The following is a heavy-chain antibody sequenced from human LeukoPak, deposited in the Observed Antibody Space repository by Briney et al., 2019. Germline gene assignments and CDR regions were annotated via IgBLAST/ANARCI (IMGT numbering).Heavy chain of an antibody. V-gene: IGHV1-8*01. Sequence: ASVKVSCKASGYTFTSYDINWVRQATGQGLEWMGWMNPNSGNTGYAQKFQGRVTMTRNTSISTAYMELSSLRSEDTAVYYCARGFGVEVATTPWGQGTLVTVSS. CDR2: MNPNSGNT. CDR1: GYTFTSYD. D-gene: IGHD5-24*01. CDR3: ARGFGVEVATTP. J-gene: IGHJ4*02.